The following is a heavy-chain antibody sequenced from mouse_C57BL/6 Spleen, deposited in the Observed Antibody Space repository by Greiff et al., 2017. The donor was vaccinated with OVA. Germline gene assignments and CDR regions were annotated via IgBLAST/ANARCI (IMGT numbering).Heavy chain of an antibody. CDR2: IDPENGDT. D-gene: IGHD1-1*01. Sequence: VQLQQSGAELVRPGASVKLSCTASGFNIKDDYMHWVKQRPEQGLEWIGWIDPENGDTEYASKFQGKATITADTSSNTAYLQLSSLTSEDTAVYYCTTGSSFYYFDYWGQGTTLTVSS. CDR3: TTGSSFYYFDY. J-gene: IGHJ2*01. V-gene: IGHV14-4*01. CDR1: GFNIKDDY.